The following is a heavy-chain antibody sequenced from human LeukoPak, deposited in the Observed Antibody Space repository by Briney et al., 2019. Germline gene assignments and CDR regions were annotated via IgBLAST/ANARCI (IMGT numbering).Heavy chain of an antibody. CDR3: ARGNGYVSGRVDYNWFDP. D-gene: IGHD1-26*01. CDR2: ISSGGGTM. CDR1: GFTFSDYE. Sequence: SGGSLRLSCAASGFTFSDYEMNWVRQAPGKGLEWVSYISSGGGTMYYADSVKGRFTISRDNAKDSLYLQMNSLRAEDTAVYYCARGNGYVSGRVDYNWFDPWGQGTVVTVSS. V-gene: IGHV3-48*03. J-gene: IGHJ5*02.